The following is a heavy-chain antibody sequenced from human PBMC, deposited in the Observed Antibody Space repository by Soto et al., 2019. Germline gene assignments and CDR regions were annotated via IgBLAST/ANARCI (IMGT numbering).Heavy chain of an antibody. CDR2: IYYSRSD. V-gene: IGHV4-30-4*01. CDR1: GDSINSADYY. CDR3: ARVVQFYDSSGYSFYYFDY. Sequence: PSETLSLTCTVSGDSINSADYYWSWLRQPPGKGLEWIGYIYYSRSDYYNPSLGRRATITIDTSRNQFSLNLMSVNAADTAVYYCARVVQFYDSSGYSFYYFDYWGQGALVTVSS. D-gene: IGHD3-22*01. J-gene: IGHJ4*02.